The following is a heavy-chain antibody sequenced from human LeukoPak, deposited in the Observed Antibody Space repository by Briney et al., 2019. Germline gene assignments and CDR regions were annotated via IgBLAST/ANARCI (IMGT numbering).Heavy chain of an antibody. J-gene: IGHJ4*02. V-gene: IGHV3-11*05. Sequence: GGSLSLSCAASGFTFSDYYMSWIRQAPGKGLEWVSYISSSSSYTNYADSVKGRFTISRDNAKNSLYLQMNSLRAEDTAVYYCAREGGGSYRSFDYWGQGTLVTVSS. CDR1: GFTFSDYY. CDR3: AREGGGSYRSFDY. D-gene: IGHD1-26*01. CDR2: ISSSSSYT.